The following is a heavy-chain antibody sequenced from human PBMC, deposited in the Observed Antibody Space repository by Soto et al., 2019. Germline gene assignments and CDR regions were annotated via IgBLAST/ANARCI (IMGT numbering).Heavy chain of an antibody. CDR3: AAMLITGTTPYYFDY. CDR1: GGSFSGYY. CDR2: INHSGST. J-gene: IGHJ4*02. D-gene: IGHD1-20*01. Sequence: SETLSLTCAVYGGSFSGYYWSWIRQPPGKGLEWIGEINHSGSTNYNPSLKSRVTISVDTSKNQFSLKLSSVTAADTATYYCAAMLITGTTPYYFDYWGQGTLVTVSS. V-gene: IGHV4-34*01.